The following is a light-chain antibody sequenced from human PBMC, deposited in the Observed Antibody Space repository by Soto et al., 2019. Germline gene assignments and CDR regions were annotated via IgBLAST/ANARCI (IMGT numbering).Light chain of an antibody. CDR2: DVS. V-gene: IGLV2-11*01. Sequence: QSALTQPRSVSGSPGQSVTISCTGTSSDVGGYNYVSWYQHHPGKAHKPVIYDVSKRPSGVPDRFSGSKSGNTASLTISGLQAEDEADYYCCSYAGISSVIFGGGTKLTVL. J-gene: IGLJ2*01. CDR3: CSYAGISSVI. CDR1: SSDVGGYNY.